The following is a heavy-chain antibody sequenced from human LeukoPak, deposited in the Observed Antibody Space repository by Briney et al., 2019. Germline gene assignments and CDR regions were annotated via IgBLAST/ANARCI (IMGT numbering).Heavy chain of an antibody. D-gene: IGHD2-15*01. Sequence: SSVKVSCKASGGTFSSYAISWVRQAPGQGLEWMGTIIPIFGTANYAQKFQGRVTITTDESTSTAYMELSSLRSEDTAVYYCARAGSCSGGSCYPPPFDYWGQGTLVTVPS. V-gene: IGHV1-69*05. CDR1: GGTFSSYA. CDR2: IIPIFGTA. J-gene: IGHJ4*02. CDR3: ARAGSCSGGSCYPPPFDY.